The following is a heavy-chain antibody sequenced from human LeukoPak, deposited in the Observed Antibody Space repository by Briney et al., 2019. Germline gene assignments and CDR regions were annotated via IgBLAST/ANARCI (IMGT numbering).Heavy chain of an antibody. D-gene: IGHD3-16*02. V-gene: IGHV1-18*01. CDR3: ARDHDYVWGSYRSHNRPSWFDP. J-gene: IGHJ5*02. CDR1: GHTLTSYG. CDR2: ISAYNGNT. Sequence: ASVTVSCKASGHTLTSYGISWVRQAPGQGLEWMGWISAYNGNTNYAQKLQGRVTMTTDTSTSTAYMELRSLRSDDTAVYYCARDHDYVWGSYRSHNRPSWFDPWGQGTLVTVSS.